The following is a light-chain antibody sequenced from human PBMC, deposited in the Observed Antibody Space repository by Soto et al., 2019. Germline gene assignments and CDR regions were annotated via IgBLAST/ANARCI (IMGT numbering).Light chain of an antibody. CDR3: QQYQSYWT. Sequence: DFQMTQSPPPLSASVADRVTLTSRASQNIRGRLAWFPQKPGKAPXXLIYDASSLESGVPQRFSGSGSGTEFTLTISSLQTDDFSTDYCQQYQSYWTFGQGTKVDIK. CDR1: QNIRGR. V-gene: IGKV1-5*01. CDR2: DAS. J-gene: IGKJ1*01.